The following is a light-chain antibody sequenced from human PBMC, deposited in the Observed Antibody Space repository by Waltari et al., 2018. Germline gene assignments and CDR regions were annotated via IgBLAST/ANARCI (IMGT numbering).Light chain of an antibody. Sequence: QSALTQPASVSGSPGQSITISCPGTSSAVGGYNYVSWYQQHPGKAPKLMIYEVSNRPSGVSNRFSGSKSGNTASLTISGLQAEDEADYYCSSYTGSSTIFGTGTKVTVL. J-gene: IGLJ1*01. CDR3: SSYTGSSTI. CDR2: EVS. V-gene: IGLV2-14*01. CDR1: SSAVGGYNY.